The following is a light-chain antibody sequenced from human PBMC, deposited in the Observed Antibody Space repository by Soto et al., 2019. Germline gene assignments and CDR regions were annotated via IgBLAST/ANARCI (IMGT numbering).Light chain of an antibody. V-gene: IGLV2-14*01. J-gene: IGLJ1*01. CDR1: SSDVGGYNY. Sequence: QSALTQPPSASGSPGQSVAISCTGTSSDVGGYNYVSWYQQHPGKAPKLMIYEVNKRPSGVSSRFSASKSAYTASLTISGLQAEDEATYFCSSFTTSYFYVFGPGTKVTV. CDR2: EVN. CDR3: SSFTTSYFYV.